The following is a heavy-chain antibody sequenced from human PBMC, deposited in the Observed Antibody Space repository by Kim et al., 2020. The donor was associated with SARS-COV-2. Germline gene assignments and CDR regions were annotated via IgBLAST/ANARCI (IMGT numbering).Heavy chain of an antibody. CDR1: GGSFSGYY. V-gene: IGHV4-34*01. CDR2: INHSGST. J-gene: IGHJ6*03. Sequence: SETLSLTCAVYGGSFSGYYWSWIRQPPGKGLEWIGEINHSGSTNYNPSLKSRVTISVDTSKNQFSLKLSSVTAADTAVYYCARVHYVSRQLPILYYMDVWGKGTTVTVSS. D-gene: IGHD2-2*01. CDR3: ARVHYVSRQLPILYYMDV.